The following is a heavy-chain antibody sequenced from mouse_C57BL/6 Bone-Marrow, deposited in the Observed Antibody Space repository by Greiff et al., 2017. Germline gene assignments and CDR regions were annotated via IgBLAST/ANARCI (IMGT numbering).Heavy chain of an antibody. J-gene: IGHJ2*01. CDR3: ARESMIFDY. CDR2: ISSGGSYT. Sequence: EVNVVESGGDLVKPGGSLKLRCAASGFTCSSYGMSWVRQTPDKRLEWVATISSGGSYTYYPDSVKGRFTISRDNAKNTLYLQMSSLKSEDTAMYYCARESMIFDYWSQRTTLTVSS. CDR1: GFTCSSYG. V-gene: IGHV5-6*01. D-gene: IGHD2-3*01.